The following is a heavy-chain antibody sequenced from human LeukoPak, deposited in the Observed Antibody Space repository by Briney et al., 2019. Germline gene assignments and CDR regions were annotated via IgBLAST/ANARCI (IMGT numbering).Heavy chain of an antibody. D-gene: IGHD6-19*01. Sequence: PGGSLRLSCAASGFTFSDYYMSWIRQAPGKGLEWVSLISWDGGSTYYADSVKGRFTISRDNSKNSLYLQMNSLRTEDTALYYCAKDTEAVAGGYYYYYMDVWGKGTTVTVSS. CDR3: AKDTEAVAGGYYYYYMDV. CDR2: ISWDGGST. V-gene: IGHV3-43*01. CDR1: GFTFSDYY. J-gene: IGHJ6*03.